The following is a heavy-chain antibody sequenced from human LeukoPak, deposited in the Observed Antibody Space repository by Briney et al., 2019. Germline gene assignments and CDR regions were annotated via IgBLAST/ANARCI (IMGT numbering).Heavy chain of an antibody. CDR3: ARAFFFYSSGWSPEYYYYMDV. J-gene: IGHJ6*03. D-gene: IGHD6-19*01. CDR2: INHSGST. Sequence: SETLSLTCSVSGYSISIGYYWGWIRQPPGKGLEWIGEINHSGSTNYNPSLKSRVTISVDTSKNQFSLKLSSVTAADTAVYYCARAFFFYSSGWSPEYYYYMDVWGKGTTVTVSS. CDR1: GYSISIGYY. V-gene: IGHV4-34*01.